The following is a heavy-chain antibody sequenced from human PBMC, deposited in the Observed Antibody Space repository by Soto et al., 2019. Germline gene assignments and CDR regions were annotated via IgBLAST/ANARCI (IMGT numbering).Heavy chain of an antibody. J-gene: IGHJ3*02. V-gene: IGHV3-23*01. CDR1: GFICSSYD. Sequence: LRLSCAASGFICSSYDMSWVRQAPGKGLEWVSTILVDGRTFYVDSVKGRFTISRDSSKNTVYLQMNSLTAGDTALYYCAKATATGGGAFDICGQGTMVTVSS. CDR2: ILVDGRT. CDR3: AKATATGGGAFDI. D-gene: IGHD2-8*02.